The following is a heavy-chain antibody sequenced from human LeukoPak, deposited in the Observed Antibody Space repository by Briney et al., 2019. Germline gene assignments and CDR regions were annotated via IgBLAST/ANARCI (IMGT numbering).Heavy chain of an antibody. J-gene: IGHJ4*02. V-gene: IGHV3-66*01. CDR3: ARDLLTGFDY. CDR2: IYSGGST. Sequence: PGGSLRLSCAASGFTVSSNYMSWVRQAPGKGLEWASVIYSGGSTYYADSVKGRFTISRDNSKNTLYLQMNSLRAEDTVVYYCARDLLTGFDYWGQGTLVTVSS. D-gene: IGHD3-9*01. CDR1: GFTVSSNY.